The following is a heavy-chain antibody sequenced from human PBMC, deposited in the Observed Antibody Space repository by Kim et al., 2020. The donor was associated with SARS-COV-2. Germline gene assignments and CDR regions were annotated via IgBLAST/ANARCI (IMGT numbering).Heavy chain of an antibody. D-gene: IGHD3-16*01. CDR2: P. Sequence: PTYAQGFTGRFVFSLDTSVSTAYLQISSLKAEDTAVYYCARVPPLGGDDYWGQGTLVTVSS. V-gene: IGHV7-4-1*02. J-gene: IGHJ4*02. CDR3: ARVPPLGGDDY.